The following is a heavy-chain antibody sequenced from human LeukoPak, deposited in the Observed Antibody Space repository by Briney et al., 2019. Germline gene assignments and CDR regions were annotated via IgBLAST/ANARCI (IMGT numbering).Heavy chain of an antibody. D-gene: IGHD3-22*01. CDR2: INVYNGNT. J-gene: IGHJ6*03. V-gene: IGHV1-18*01. Sequence: ASVKVSCKASGYTFTTSGINWVRQAPGQGLEWMGCINVYNGNTNYAQKFQGRITMTRDTSTSTAYMELRSLRSDDTAVYYCARLYDSSGYYYSLYYCYYMDVWGKGTTVTVSS. CDR1: GYTFTTSG. CDR3: ARLYDSSGYYYSLYYCYYMDV.